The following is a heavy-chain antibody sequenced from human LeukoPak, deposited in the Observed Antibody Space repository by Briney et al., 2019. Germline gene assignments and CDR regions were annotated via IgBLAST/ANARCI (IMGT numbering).Heavy chain of an antibody. CDR1: GFSFTDYP. J-gene: IGHJ4*02. Sequence: GGSLRLSCAASGFSFTDYPISWVRQAPGKGLKWVSAISSSGDKTYYADSMKGRFAISRDNSKNTLYLQINSLRAEDTAVYYCGKEDKTVSTPYVDYWGPGTLVTVSS. CDR2: ISSSGDKT. D-gene: IGHD5/OR15-5a*01. V-gene: IGHV3-23*01. CDR3: GKEDKTVSTPYVDY.